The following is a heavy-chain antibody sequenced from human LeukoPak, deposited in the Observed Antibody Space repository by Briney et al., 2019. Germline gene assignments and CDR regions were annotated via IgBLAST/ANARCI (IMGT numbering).Heavy chain of an antibody. D-gene: IGHD2-15*01. V-gene: IGHV1-8*01. CDR3: ARVSLGYCSGGTCYFQDH. J-gene: IGHJ4*02. CDR1: GYTFANYD. Sequence: ASVKVSCKASGYTFANYDINWVRRATGQGLEWMGWMNPNSGNTGYAQKFQGRVTMTRSTSISTAYMELSSLTSEDTAVYYCARVSLGYCSGGTCYFQDHWGQGTLVTVSS. CDR2: MNPNSGNT.